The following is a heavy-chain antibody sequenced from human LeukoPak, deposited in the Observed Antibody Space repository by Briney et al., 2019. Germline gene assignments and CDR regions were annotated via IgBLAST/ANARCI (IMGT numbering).Heavy chain of an antibody. Sequence: GGTLRLSARASTFNLSDIWMLWLRQGPGDGLVGVSRVNRDRRSAGYADFVKGRFTISRDNSKHTLAMQMDSLTVEDTGVFYCARGKRGFGDPYSYFDYWVEGGLVSVSS. CDR2: VNRDRRSA. CDR3: ARGKRGFGDPYSYFDY. V-gene: IGHV3-74*01. J-gene: IGHJ4*02. D-gene: IGHD3-16*01. CDR1: TFNLSDIW.